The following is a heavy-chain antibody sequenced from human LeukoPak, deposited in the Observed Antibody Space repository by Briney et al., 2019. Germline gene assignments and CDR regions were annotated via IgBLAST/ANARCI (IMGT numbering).Heavy chain of an antibody. CDR1: GGSLSSSSYY. V-gene: IGHV4-39*01. J-gene: IGHJ4*02. CDR3: AELGGGGWNFDY. Sequence: SETLSLTCTVSGGSLSSSSYYWGWIRQPPGKGLEWIGSIYYSGGTYYNPSLKSGVTISVDTSKTQFSLRLSSVTAADTAVYYCAELGGGGWNFDYWGQGTLVTVSS. D-gene: IGHD3-10*01. CDR2: IYYSGGT.